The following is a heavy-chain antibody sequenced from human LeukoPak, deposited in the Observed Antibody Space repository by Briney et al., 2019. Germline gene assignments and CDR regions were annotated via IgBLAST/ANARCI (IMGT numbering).Heavy chain of an antibody. V-gene: IGHV4-59*12. Sequence: PSETLSLTRTVSGGSISSYYWSWIRQPPGKGLEWIGYIYYSGSTNYNPSLKSRVTISVDKSKNQFSLKLSSVTAADTAVYYCARYTVDTALEDYYYYMDVWGKGTTVTVSS. CDR3: ARYTVDTALEDYYYYMDV. CDR1: GGSISSYY. CDR2: IYYSGST. J-gene: IGHJ6*03. D-gene: IGHD5-18*01.